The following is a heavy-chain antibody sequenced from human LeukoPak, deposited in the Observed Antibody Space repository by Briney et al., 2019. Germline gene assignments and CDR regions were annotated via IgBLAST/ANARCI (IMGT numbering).Heavy chain of an antibody. D-gene: IGHD6-19*01. CDR1: GFTFSSYW. Sequence: GGPLRLSCAASGFTFSSYWMHWVRQAPGKGLVWVSRINSDGSSTSYADSVKGRFTISRDNAKNTLYLQMNSLRAEDTAVYYCARGRGTSSGWDHYFDYWGQGTLVTVSS. J-gene: IGHJ4*02. CDR2: INSDGSST. CDR3: ARGRGTSSGWDHYFDY. V-gene: IGHV3-74*01.